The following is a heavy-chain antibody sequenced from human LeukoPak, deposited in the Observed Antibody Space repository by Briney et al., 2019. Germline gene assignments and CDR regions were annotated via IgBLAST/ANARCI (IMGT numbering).Heavy chain of an antibody. CDR3: VKRTGFYFDY. CDR2: ISSNGGST. CDR1: GFTFSSSA. Sequence: GGSLRLSCSASGFTFSSSAIHWVRQAPGKGLEYVSGISSNGGSTYNADSVKGRFTISRDNCKNTVYLQMSSLRPEDTALYYCVKRTGFYFDYWGQGTLVTVSS. J-gene: IGHJ4*02. D-gene: IGHD1-1*01. V-gene: IGHV3-64D*09.